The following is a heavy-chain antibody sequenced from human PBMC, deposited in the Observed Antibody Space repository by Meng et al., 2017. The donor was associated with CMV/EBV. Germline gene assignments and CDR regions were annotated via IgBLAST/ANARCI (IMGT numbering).Heavy chain of an antibody. V-gene: IGHV3-15*01. Sequence: GESLKISCAASGFTFSNAWMSWVRQAPGKGLEWVGRIKSKTDGGTTDYAAPVKGRFTISRDDSKNTLYLQMNSLKTEDTAVYYCTARYTIFEPSVRGHWGQGTPVTVSS. CDR3: TARYTIFEPSVRGH. D-gene: IGHD3-3*01. J-gene: IGHJ4*03. CDR1: GFTFSNAW. CDR2: IKSKTDGGTT.